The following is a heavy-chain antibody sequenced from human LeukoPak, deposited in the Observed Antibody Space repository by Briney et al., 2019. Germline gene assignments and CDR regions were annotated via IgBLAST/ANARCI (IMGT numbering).Heavy chain of an antibody. Sequence: GGSLRLSCAASGFTFSNAWMSWVRQAPGKGPEWVGRIKSKTDGRTTDYAAPEKGRFTISRDDSKNTLYMQMNSLKTEDTAVYYCTRDGWGGSYLDYWGQGTLVTVSS. CDR3: TRDGWGGSYLDY. D-gene: IGHD3-16*01. CDR2: IKSKTDGRTT. J-gene: IGHJ4*02. CDR1: GFTFSNAW. V-gene: IGHV3-15*01.